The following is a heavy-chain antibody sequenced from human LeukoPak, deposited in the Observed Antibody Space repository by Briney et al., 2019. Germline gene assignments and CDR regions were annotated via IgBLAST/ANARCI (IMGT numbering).Heavy chain of an antibody. CDR3: AKPTDGGPAAAGLDY. D-gene: IGHD6-13*01. Sequence: GGSLRLPCEASGFTFSSYGMQWVRQAPGKGLEWVAYIHHDGRNKYYADSVKGRFTISRDNSKNTLYLQMSSLRAEDTAVYYCAKPTDGGPAAAGLDYWGQGTLVTVSS. CDR2: IHHDGRNK. V-gene: IGHV3-30*02. CDR1: GFTFSSYG. J-gene: IGHJ4*02.